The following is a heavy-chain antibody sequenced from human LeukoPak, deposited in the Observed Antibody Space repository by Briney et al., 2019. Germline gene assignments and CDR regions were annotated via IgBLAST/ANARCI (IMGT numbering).Heavy chain of an antibody. V-gene: IGHV3-7*01. J-gene: IGHJ4*02. D-gene: IGHD3-10*01. CDR3: AREQTTFGELFVGFDY. CDR2: IKQDESEK. CDR1: GFTFSNYW. Sequence: GGSLRFSCVVSGFTFSNYWMSWVRQAPGKGLEWVANIKQDESEKYYVDSVKGRFTISRDNAKNSLYLQMNSLRAEDTAVYYCAREQTTFGELFVGFDYWGQGTLVTVSS.